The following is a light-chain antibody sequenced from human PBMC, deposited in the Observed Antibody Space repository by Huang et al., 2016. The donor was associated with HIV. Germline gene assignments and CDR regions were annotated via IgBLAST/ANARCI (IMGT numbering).Light chain of an antibody. J-gene: IGKJ1*01. V-gene: IGKV3-15*01. CDR2: GAS. CDR1: QSVSNN. CDR3: QQYSDWPLWT. Sequence: EIVMTQSRATLSVSPGERATLSCRASQSVSNNLAWYQQKLGQAPRLLIYGASTRATGSPARFSGSGSGTDFTLTISSLQSEDFAVYYCQQYSDWPLWTFGQGSKVEIK.